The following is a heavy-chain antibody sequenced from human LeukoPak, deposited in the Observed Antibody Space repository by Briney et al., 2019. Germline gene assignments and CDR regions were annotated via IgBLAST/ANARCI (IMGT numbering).Heavy chain of an antibody. V-gene: IGHV3-23*01. J-gene: IGHJ4*02. CDR3: AKAKAKSGSYYFDY. Sequence: GGSLRLSCAASGLTFNNYAMNWVRQAPGKGLEWVSAISGSGDRIYYADSVKGRFTISRDNSKNTLYLQMNTMRGEDTAEYFCAKAKAKSGSYYFDYWGQGTLVTVSS. CDR1: GLTFNNYA. CDR2: ISGSGDRI. D-gene: IGHD1-26*01.